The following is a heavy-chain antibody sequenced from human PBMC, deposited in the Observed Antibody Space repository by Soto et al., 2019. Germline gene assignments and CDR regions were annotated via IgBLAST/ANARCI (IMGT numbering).Heavy chain of an antibody. D-gene: IGHD6-13*01. CDR2: IWYDGSNK. V-gene: IGHV3-33*01. CDR3: ARAAAGNSPFDS. Sequence: GGSLRLSCAASGFTFSNYGMHWVRQAPGKGLEWVAVIWYDGSNKYYADSVKGRFTISRDNSKNTLYLQMDSLRAEDTAVYYCARAAAGNSPFDSWGQGTLVTVSS. CDR1: GFTFSNYG. J-gene: IGHJ4*02.